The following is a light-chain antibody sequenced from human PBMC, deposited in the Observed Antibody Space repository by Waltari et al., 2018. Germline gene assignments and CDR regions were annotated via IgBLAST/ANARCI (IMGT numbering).Light chain of an antibody. Sequence: EIAMTQSPATRSVSPGDRATLPCRASQSVSSNLAWYQQKPGQAPRLLIYGASPRATGIPARFSGSGSGTEFTLTISSLQSEDFAVYYCQQYNNWPLTWTFGQGTKVEIK. CDR1: QSVSSN. CDR2: GAS. CDR3: QQYNNWPLTWT. V-gene: IGKV3-15*01. J-gene: IGKJ1*01.